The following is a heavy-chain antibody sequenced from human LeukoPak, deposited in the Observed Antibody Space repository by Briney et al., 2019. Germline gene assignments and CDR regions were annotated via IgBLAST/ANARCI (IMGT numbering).Heavy chain of an antibody. Sequence: GGSLRLSCAASGFTFNTFSMNWVRQAPGKGPEWVSYISSSGTTTYYADSVKGRFTISRDNAKNSLYLQMNSLRAEDTAVYYCVRRGLIETEYLERWGQGTLVTVSS. V-gene: IGHV3-48*04. J-gene: IGHJ1*01. D-gene: IGHD3-10*01. CDR1: GFTFNTFS. CDR3: VRRGLIETEYLER. CDR2: ISSSGTTT.